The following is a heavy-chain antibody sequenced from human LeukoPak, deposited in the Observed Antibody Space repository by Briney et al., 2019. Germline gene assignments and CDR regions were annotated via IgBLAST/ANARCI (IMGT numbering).Heavy chain of an antibody. D-gene: IGHD6-13*01. CDR1: GFTFDDYT. CDR2: ISWDGGST. V-gene: IGHV3-43*01. CDR3: AKGIMSGSSSLYYYGMDV. Sequence: PGGSLRLSCAASGFTFDDYTMHWVRQAPGKGLEWVSLISWDGGSTYYADSVKGRFTISRGNSKNSLYLQMNSLRTEDTALYYCAKGIMSGSSSLYYYGMDVWGQGTTVTVSS. J-gene: IGHJ6*02.